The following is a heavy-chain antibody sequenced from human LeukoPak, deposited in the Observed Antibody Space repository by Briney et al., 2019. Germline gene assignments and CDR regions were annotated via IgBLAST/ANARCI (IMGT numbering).Heavy chain of an antibody. CDR2: IDWDDDK. V-gene: IGHV2-70*04. Sequence: SGPTLVNPTQTLTLTCTFSGFPLSTNGMRVSWIRQPPGKALEWLARIDWDDDKFYSTSLKTRLTISKDTSKNQVVLTMTNMDPVDTATYYSARTPQRGTIFGVVPYYFDYWGQGTLVTVSS. J-gene: IGHJ4*02. D-gene: IGHD3-3*01. CDR3: ARTPQRGTIFGVVPYYFDY. CDR1: GFPLSTNGMR.